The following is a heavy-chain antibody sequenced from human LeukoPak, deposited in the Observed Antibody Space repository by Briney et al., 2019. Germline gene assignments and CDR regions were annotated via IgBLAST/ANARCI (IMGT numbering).Heavy chain of an antibody. J-gene: IGHJ5*02. CDR1: GFTLSNYG. D-gene: IGHD6-13*01. CDR3: ARDFGSNNWYNWFDP. CDR2: ISHDVGEV. V-gene: IGHV3-30*03. Sequence: GGSLRLSCAASGFTLSNYGMHWVRQGPGKGPEWVAMISHDVGEVSNGDSVQVRFTTSIHNLKNTLDLQMNSLRVDDSAVYYCARDFGSNNWYNWFDPWGQGTLVTVSS.